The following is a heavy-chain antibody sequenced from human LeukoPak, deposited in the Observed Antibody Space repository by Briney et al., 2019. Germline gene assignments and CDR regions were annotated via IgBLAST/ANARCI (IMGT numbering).Heavy chain of an antibody. J-gene: IGHJ4*02. CDR1: GYTFTGYY. Sequence: ASVKVSCKASGYTFTGYYMHWVRQAPGQGLEWMGRINPNSGGTNYAQKFQGRVTMTRDTSISTAYMELSKLRSDDTAVYYCARGAGYNYPYYFDYWGQGTLVTVSS. CDR3: ARGAGYNYPYYFDY. V-gene: IGHV1-2*06. D-gene: IGHD5-24*01. CDR2: INPNSGGT.